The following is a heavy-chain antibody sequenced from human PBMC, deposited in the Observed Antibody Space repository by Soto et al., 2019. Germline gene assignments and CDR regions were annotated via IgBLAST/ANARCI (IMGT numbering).Heavy chain of an antibody. D-gene: IGHD6-13*01. V-gene: IGHV4-34*01. CDR2: INHSGST. CDR1: GGSFSGYY. CDR3: ARGHSSSWYGDYYYGMDV. Sequence: PSETLSLTCAVYGGSFSGYYWSWIRQPPGKGLEWIGEINHSGSTNYNPSLKSRVTISVDTSKNRFSLKLSSVTAADTAVYYCARGHSSSWYGDYYYGMDVWGQGTTVTVSS. J-gene: IGHJ6*02.